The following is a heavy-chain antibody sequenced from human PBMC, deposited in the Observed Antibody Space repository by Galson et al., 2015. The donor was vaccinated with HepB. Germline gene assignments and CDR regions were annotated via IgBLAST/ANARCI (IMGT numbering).Heavy chain of an antibody. J-gene: IGHJ4*02. Sequence: SLRLSCAASGFTFNNYAMTWVRQAPGKGLERVSTRSGDGSSTYYADSVEGRFTLSRDNSKNTLYLQMNSLRGEDTAVYYCAKGGSFSRYTQTDHWGQGTLVTVSS. D-gene: IGHD2-2*02. CDR1: GFTFNNYA. CDR2: RSGDGSST. V-gene: IGHV3-23*01. CDR3: AKGGSFSRYTQTDH.